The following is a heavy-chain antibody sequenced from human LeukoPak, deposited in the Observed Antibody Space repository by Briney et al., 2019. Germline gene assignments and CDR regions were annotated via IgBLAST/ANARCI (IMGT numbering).Heavy chain of an antibody. Sequence: PSETLSLTYTDSGGSISTSSYYWGWVRQPPGKGLEWIGNIFYSGSTYYSPSLKSRVTISVDTSKNQFSLKLSSVTAADTAVYYCAKFRPGIAVARWGQGTLVTVSS. D-gene: IGHD6-19*01. CDR1: GGSISTSSYY. CDR3: AKFRPGIAVAR. J-gene: IGHJ4*02. V-gene: IGHV4-39*01. CDR2: IFYSGST.